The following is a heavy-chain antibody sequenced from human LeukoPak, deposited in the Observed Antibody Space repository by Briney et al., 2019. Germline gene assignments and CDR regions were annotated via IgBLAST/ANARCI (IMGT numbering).Heavy chain of an antibody. D-gene: IGHD3-22*01. J-gene: IGHJ4*02. V-gene: IGHV3-21*06. CDR2: TSSSGSYI. CDR1: GFTFSAYN. CDR3: ARSQDTMTSPFDY. Sequence: GGSLRLSCAASGFTFSAYNMNWVRQAPGKGLEWVSYTSSSGSYIYNADSVKGRFTISRDNANNSLFLQMNSLRAEDTAVYYCARSQDTMTSPFDYWGQGTLVTVSS.